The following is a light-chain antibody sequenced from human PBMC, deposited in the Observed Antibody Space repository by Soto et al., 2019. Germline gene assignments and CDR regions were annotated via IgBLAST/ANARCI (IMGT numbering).Light chain of an antibody. J-gene: IGKJ1*01. Sequence: EIVLTQSPGTLSLSPGETGTLSCRASQSVSSSYLAWYQQKPGQAPRLLIYGASNRATGIPDRFSGSGSGTDFTLTISRLEPEDFAVYYCHQYHLWPWTFGQGTKVDIK. CDR2: GAS. CDR3: HQYHLWPWT. V-gene: IGKV3-20*01. CDR1: QSVSSSY.